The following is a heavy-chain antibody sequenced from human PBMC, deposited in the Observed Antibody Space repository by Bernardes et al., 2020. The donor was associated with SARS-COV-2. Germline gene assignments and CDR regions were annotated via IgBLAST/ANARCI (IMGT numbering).Heavy chain of an antibody. CDR2: ISAYNGYT. CDR3: ARALISDCSGGSCYPDYGDYFDY. Sequence: ASVKVSCKTSGYTFTAYGIIWVRQAPGQGLESMGWISAYNGYTNYAQKFQGRVTMTTDTSTSTAYMELRSLRSDDTAVYYCARALISDCSGGSCYPDYGDYFDYWGQGTLLTVSS. D-gene: IGHD2-15*01. V-gene: IGHV1-18*01. CDR1: GYTFTAYG. J-gene: IGHJ4*02.